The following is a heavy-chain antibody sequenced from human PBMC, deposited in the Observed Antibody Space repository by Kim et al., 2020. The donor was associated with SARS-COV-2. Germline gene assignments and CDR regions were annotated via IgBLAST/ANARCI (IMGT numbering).Heavy chain of an antibody. Sequence: KSRVTISVDSSKNQFSLKLSSVTAADTAVYYCARSSWGGWLQLRGGYFDYWGQGALVTVSS. CDR3: ARSSWGGWLQLRGGYFDY. D-gene: IGHD5-12*01. V-gene: IGHV4-34*01. J-gene: IGHJ4*02.